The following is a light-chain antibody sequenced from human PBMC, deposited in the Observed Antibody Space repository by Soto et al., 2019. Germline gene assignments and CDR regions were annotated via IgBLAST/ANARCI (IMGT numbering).Light chain of an antibody. CDR3: GSWDSSLTYV. CDR1: SSNIWNNF. J-gene: IGLJ1*01. Sequence: QSVLTQPPSASAAPGQKVTISCSGSSSNIWNNFVTWYQQLPGTAPKLLIYDNNKRPSRIPDRFSGSQSGTSATLGITGLQTGDEAVYYCGSWDSSLTYVFGTGTKVTVL. CDR2: DNN. V-gene: IGLV1-51*01.